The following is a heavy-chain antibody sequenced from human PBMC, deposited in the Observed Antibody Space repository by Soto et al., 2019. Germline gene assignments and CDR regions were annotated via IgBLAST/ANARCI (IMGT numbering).Heavy chain of an antibody. V-gene: IGHV3-30-3*01. J-gene: IGHJ6*02. CDR2: ISYDGTIT. CDR1: GFTISNYG. D-gene: IGHD2-2*01. CDR3: ATTSVGPCISSTCFSRIFDCMEV. Sequence: QPGGSLRLSCAVSGFTISNYGMHWVRQAPGKGLEWVAVISYDGTITYYADSVKGRFTISRDNSKNTLYLQMNSLRTEDTAVYYCATTSVGPCISSTCFSRIFDCMEVWCPGTTLTVFS.